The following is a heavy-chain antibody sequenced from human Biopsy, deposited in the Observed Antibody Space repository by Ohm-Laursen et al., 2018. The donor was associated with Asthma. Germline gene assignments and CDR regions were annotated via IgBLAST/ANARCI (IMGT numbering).Heavy chain of an antibody. CDR3: AKDARSYIRNYHDIDF. V-gene: IGHV3-30*18. CDR1: GFSFSSYG. CDR2: ISYDGANT. Sequence: SLRLSCAASGFSFSSYGMHWVRQAPGKGLEWVAVISYDGANTFSADSVRGRFTVSRDNSRNTLYLQLNSLRAEDTAVYYCAKDARSYIRNYHDIDFWGQGTLVTVAS. D-gene: IGHD1-7*01. J-gene: IGHJ4*02.